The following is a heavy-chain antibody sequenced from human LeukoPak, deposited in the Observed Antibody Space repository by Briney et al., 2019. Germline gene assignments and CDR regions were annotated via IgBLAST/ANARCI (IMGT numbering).Heavy chain of an antibody. J-gene: IGHJ4*02. CDR1: GFTFSSYG. Sequence: GRSLRLSCAASGFTFSSYGMHWVRQAPGKGLEWVTVIWYDGSNKYYADSVKGRFTISRANSKNPLYLQMNSLRAEDTAVYYCAKDPSGRWSGSYVDYWGQGTLVTVSS. V-gene: IGHV3-33*06. CDR3: AKDPSGRWSGSYVDY. CDR2: IWYDGSNK. D-gene: IGHD1-26*01.